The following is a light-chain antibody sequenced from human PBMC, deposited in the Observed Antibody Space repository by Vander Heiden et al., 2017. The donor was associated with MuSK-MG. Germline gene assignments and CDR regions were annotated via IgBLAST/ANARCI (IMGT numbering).Light chain of an antibody. Sequence: DIQMTQSPSTLSASVGDRVTITCRASQSVSSWLAWYQQKPGKAPNLLIYKASTLESGVPSRFSGSGSGTEFTLSISSLQPDDFATYYCQQYYSYWTFDQGTKVEI. CDR1: QSVSSW. CDR3: QQYYSYWT. V-gene: IGKV1-5*03. J-gene: IGKJ1*01. CDR2: KAS.